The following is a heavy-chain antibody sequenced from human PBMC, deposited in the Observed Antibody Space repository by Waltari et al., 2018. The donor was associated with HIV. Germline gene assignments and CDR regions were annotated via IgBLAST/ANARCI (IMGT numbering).Heavy chain of an antibody. Sequence: QVQLVQSGAEVKKPGSSVKVSCKASGGTFSSYAISWVRQAPGQGLEWMGRIIPILGIANYAQKFQGRVTITADKSTSTAYMELSSLRSEDTAVYYCARSPMIVVVHSSYNWFDPWGQGTLVTVSS. CDR3: ARSPMIVVVHSSYNWFDP. J-gene: IGHJ5*02. V-gene: IGHV1-69*04. CDR2: IIPILGIA. D-gene: IGHD3-22*01. CDR1: GGTFSSYA.